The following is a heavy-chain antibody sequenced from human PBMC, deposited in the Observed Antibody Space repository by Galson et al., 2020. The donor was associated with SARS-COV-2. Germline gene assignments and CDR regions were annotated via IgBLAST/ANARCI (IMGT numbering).Heavy chain of an antibody. CDR2: ISCHNGNT. Sequence: ASVKVSCKASGYTFNRYGISWVRQAPGQGPEWLGWISCHNGNTNYPQKFQGRVTMTTDKWTNTVYMELRSLRSDDTAVYYCAREEDPTDFNPYFDYWRQGTQVTVSS. J-gene: IGHJ4*02. V-gene: IGHV1-18*04. CDR3: AREEDPTDFNPYFDY. CDR1: GYTFNRYG. D-gene: IGHD2-21*02.